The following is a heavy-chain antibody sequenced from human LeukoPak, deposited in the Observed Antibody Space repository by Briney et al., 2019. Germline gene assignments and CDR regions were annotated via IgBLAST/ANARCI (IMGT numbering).Heavy chain of an antibody. J-gene: IGHJ6*02. V-gene: IGHV4-34*01. CDR3: ARRVPRGGLYGSGSYYKYYYYGMDV. CDR2: INHSGST. D-gene: IGHD3-10*01. Sequence: PSETLSLTCAVYGGSFSGYYWSWIRQPPGKGLEWIGEINHSGSTNYNPSLKSRVTISVDTSKNQFSLKLSSVTAADTAVYYCARRVPRGGLYGSGSYYKYYYYGMDVWGQGTTVTVSS. CDR1: GGSFSGYY.